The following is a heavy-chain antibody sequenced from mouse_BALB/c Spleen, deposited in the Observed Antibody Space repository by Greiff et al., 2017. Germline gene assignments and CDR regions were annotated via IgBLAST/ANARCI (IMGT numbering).Heavy chain of an antibody. V-gene: IGHV2-9*02. CDR1: GFSLTSYG. D-gene: IGHD2-3*01. J-gene: IGHJ2*01. CDR2: IWAGGST. CDR3: ARVDDGYYVLFDY. Sequence: VQRVASGPGLVAPSQSLSITCTVSGFSLTSYGVHWVRPSPGKGLEWLGVIWAGGSTNYNSALMSRLSISKDNSKSQVFLKMNSLQTDDTAMYYCARVDDGYYVLFDYWGQGTTLTVSS.